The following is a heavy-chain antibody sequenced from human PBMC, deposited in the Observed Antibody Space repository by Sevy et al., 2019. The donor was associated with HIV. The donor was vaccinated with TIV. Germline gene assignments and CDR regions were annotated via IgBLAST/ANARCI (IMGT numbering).Heavy chain of an antibody. V-gene: IGHV1-69*01. J-gene: IGHJ4*02. Sequence: KFSCKASGRTFNNYAISWVRQAPGQGLEWMGGIIPMFGTANYVQKFQGRVTITADESTSTAYMELSSLRSEDTAVYYCAKSISWYASFDSWGQGTLVTVSS. D-gene: IGHD6-13*01. CDR3: AKSISWYASFDS. CDR2: IIPMFGTA. CDR1: GRTFNNYA.